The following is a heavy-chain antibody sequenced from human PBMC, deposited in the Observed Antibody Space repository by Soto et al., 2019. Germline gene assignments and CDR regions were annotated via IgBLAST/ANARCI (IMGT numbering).Heavy chain of an antibody. CDR2: ISYDGSNK. CDR3: ARALDIGYDLGYYYYGMDV. CDR1: GFTFSSYA. Sequence: GGSLRLSCAASGFTFSSYAMHWVRQAPGKGLEWVAVISYDGSNKYYADSVKGRFTISRDNSKNTLYLQMNSLRAEDTAVYYCARALDIGYDLGYYYYGMDVWGQGTTVTVSS. J-gene: IGHJ6*02. D-gene: IGHD5-12*01. V-gene: IGHV3-30-3*01.